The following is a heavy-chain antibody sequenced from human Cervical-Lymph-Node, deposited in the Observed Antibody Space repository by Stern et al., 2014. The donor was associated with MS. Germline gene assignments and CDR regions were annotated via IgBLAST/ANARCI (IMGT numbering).Heavy chain of an antibody. D-gene: IGHD3-10*01. CDR3: AREAMVRGVTRSRYGMDV. Sequence: QMQLVQSGAEVKKPGSSVKVSCKASGGTFSSYAISWVRQAPGQGLEWMGGIIPIFDTANYAQKFQGGVTITADESTSTAYMELSSLRSEDTAVYYCAREAMVRGVTRSRYGMDVWGQGTTVTVSS. V-gene: IGHV1-69*01. J-gene: IGHJ6*02. CDR2: IIPIFDTA. CDR1: GGTFSSYA.